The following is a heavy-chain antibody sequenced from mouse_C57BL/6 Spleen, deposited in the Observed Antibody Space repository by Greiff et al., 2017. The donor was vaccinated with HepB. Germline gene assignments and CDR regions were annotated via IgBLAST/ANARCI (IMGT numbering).Heavy chain of an antibody. CDR2: ISDGGSYT. D-gene: IGHD2-4*01. V-gene: IGHV5-4*01. J-gene: IGHJ2*01. CDR1: GFTFSSYA. CDR3: ARERGLRENLYFDY. Sequence: EVQLVESGGGLVKPGGSLKLSCAASGFTFSSYAMSWVRQTPEKRLEWVATISDGGSYTYYPDNVKGRFTISRDNAKNNLYLQMSHLKSEDTAMYYCARERGLRENLYFDYWGQGTTLTVSS.